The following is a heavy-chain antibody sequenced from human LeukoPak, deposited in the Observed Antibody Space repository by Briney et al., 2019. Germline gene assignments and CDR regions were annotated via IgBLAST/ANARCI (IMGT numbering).Heavy chain of an antibody. Sequence: GGSLRLSCAASTFTFSSHGMSWVRQAPGKGPEWVSCISAGGDLTYYADSVKGRFTISRDNSKNTLYLQMNSLRAEDTAMYYCAKIGLIGNWDFDLWGRGTLVTVSS. V-gene: IGHV3-23*01. CDR3: AKIGLIGNWDFDL. CDR1: TFTFSSHG. J-gene: IGHJ2*01. D-gene: IGHD1-26*01. CDR2: ISAGGDLT.